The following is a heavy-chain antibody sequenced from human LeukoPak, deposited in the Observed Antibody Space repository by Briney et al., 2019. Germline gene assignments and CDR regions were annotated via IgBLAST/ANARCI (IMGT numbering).Heavy chain of an antibody. V-gene: IGHV4-31*03. Sequence: SQTLSLTCTVSGGSISSGGYYWSWIRQHPGKGLEWIGYIYYSGSTYYNPSLKSRVTISVDTSKNQFSLKLSSVTAADTAVHYCARSGSVSAVPHFDPWGQGTLVTVSS. CDR3: ARSGSVSAVPHFDP. J-gene: IGHJ5*02. CDR2: IYYSGST. D-gene: IGHD2-2*01. CDR1: GGSISSGGYY.